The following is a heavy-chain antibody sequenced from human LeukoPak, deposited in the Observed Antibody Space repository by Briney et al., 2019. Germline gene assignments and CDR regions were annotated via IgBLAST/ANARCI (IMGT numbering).Heavy chain of an antibody. V-gene: IGHV3-23*01. CDR2: ISGSGGST. CDR3: ARGHSSGWYYLDY. J-gene: IGHJ4*02. Sequence: GGSLRLSCAASGFTFSSYAMSWVRQAPGKGLEWVSAISGSGGSTYYADSVKGRFTISRDNSKNTLYLQMNSLRAEDTAVYYCARGHSSGWYYLDYWGQGTLVTVSS. D-gene: IGHD6-19*01. CDR1: GFTFSSYA.